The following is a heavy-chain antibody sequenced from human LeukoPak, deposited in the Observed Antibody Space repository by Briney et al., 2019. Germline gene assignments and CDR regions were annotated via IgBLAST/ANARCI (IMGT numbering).Heavy chain of an antibody. J-gene: IGHJ6*02. CDR2: TSSSSSYI. Sequence: RAGGSLRLSCAASGFTLSSYSMNWVRQAPVKGLEWVSSTSSSSSYIYYADSVNGRFTISRDNAKNSLYLQMNSLRAEDTAVYYCARDQLGYCSSTSCYTGYYGMDVWGQGTTVTVSS. D-gene: IGHD2-2*02. CDR3: ARDQLGYCSSTSCYTGYYGMDV. CDR1: GFTLSSYS. V-gene: IGHV3-21*01.